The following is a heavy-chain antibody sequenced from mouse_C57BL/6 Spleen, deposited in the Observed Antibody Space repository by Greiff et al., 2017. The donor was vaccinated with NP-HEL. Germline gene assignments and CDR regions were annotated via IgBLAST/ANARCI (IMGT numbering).Heavy chain of an antibody. CDR1: GYTFTSYW. CDR2: IDPSDSAT. Sequence: VQLQQPGAELVRPGSSVKLSCKASGYTFTSYWLHWVKQRPIQGLEWIGNIDPSDSATHYNQKFKDKATLTVDKSSSTAYMQLSSLRSEDSAVYYCARGHYGSSLRFDYWGEGTTLTVSS. V-gene: IGHV1-52*01. D-gene: IGHD1-1*01. CDR3: ARGHYGSSLRFDY. J-gene: IGHJ2*01.